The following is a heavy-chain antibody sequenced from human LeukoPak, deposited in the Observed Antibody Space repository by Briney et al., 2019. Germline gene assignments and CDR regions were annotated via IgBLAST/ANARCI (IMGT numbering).Heavy chain of an antibody. CDR1: GFTFSSYS. V-gene: IGHV3-21*01. Sequence: PGGSLRLSCAASGFTFSSYSMNWVRQAPGKGLEWVSSISSSSSYIYYADSVKGRLTISRDNAKNSLYLQMNSLRAEDTAVYYCARERGGSYFDYWGQGTLVTVSS. CDR2: ISSSSSYI. J-gene: IGHJ4*02. CDR3: ARERGGSYFDY. D-gene: IGHD1-26*01.